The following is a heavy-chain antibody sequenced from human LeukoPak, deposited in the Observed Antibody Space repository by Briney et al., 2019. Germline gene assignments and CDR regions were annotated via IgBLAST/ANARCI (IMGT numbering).Heavy chain of an antibody. CDR3: ARHSVATISFDY. CDR2: IYYSGST. V-gene: IGHV4-39*01. D-gene: IGHD5-24*01. J-gene: IGHJ4*02. Sequence: SETLSLTCTVSGGSISSSSYYWGWIRQPPGKGLEWIGSIYYSGSTYYNPSLKSRVTISVDTSRNQFSLKLSSVTAADTAVYYCARHSVATISFDYWGQGTLVTVSS. CDR1: GGSISSSSYY.